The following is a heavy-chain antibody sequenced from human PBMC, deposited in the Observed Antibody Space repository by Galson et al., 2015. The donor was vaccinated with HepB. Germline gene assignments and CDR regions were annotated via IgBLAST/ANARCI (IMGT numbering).Heavy chain of an antibody. CDR1: GFAFKSYS. CDR3: ATPIAGDF. D-gene: IGHD2-21*01. Sequence: SLRLSCAASGFAFKSYSMSWVRQAPGKGLEWVASISSDSAHIYHAESLKGRFTVSRDNAESSLFLQMDSLRVDDSGVYYCATPIAGDFGGRGTTVTVSS. J-gene: IGHJ6*01. CDR2: ISSDSAHI. V-gene: IGHV3-21*01.